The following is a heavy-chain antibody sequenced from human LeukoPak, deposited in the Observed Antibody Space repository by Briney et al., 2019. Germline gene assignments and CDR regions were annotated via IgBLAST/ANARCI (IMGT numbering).Heavy chain of an antibody. J-gene: IGHJ5*02. D-gene: IGHD2-2*01. CDR1: GGSFSGYY. V-gene: IGHV4-34*01. CDR2: INHSGST. Sequence: SETLSLTCAVYGGSFSGYYWSWIRQPPGKGLEWIGEINHSGSTNYNPSLKSRVTISVDTSKNQFSLKLSPVTAADTAVYYCARGTRTFDPWGQGTLVTVSS. CDR3: ARGTRTFDP.